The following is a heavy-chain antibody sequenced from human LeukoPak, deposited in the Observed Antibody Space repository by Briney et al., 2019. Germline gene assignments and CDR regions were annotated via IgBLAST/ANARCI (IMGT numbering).Heavy chain of an antibody. CDR2: ISGSSSYI. D-gene: IGHD6-13*01. V-gene: IGHV3-21*01. J-gene: IGHJ4*02. CDR1: GFSFSNYV. CDR3: TRDPRSLGPSSWYSY. Sequence: GGSLRLSCAASGFSFSNYVINWVRQAPGKGLEWVSSISGSSSYIYYAGSVRGRFTISRDNAKNSLYLQMNSLRAEDTAVYYCTRDPRSLGPSSWYSYWGQGTLVTVSS.